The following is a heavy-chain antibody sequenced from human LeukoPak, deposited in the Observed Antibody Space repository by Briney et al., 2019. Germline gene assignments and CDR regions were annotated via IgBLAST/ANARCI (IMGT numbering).Heavy chain of an antibody. D-gene: IGHD6-19*01. CDR2: IYTSGST. CDR3: ARFIAVAGLDY. CDR1: GGSFSGYY. J-gene: IGHJ4*02. V-gene: IGHV4-4*09. Sequence: SETLSLTCAVYGGSFSGYYWSWIRQPPGKGLEWIGYIYTSGSTNYNPSLKSRVTISVDTSKNQFSLKLSSVTAADTAMYYCARFIAVAGLDYWGQGTLVTVSS.